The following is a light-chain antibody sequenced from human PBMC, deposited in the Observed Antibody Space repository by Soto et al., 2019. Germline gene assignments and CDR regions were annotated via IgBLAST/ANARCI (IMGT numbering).Light chain of an antibody. V-gene: IGLV2-23*01. Sequence: QSALTHPASVSGSPGQSIAISCTGTSSDVGSYNLVSWYQQHPGKAPKLMIYEDTNRPSGVSDRLAGSKSGNTAALTISGLQAEDEADYYCCSYATSSTYGFGTGTKLTVL. CDR3: CSYATSSTYG. CDR1: SSDVGSYNL. J-gene: IGLJ1*01. CDR2: EDT.